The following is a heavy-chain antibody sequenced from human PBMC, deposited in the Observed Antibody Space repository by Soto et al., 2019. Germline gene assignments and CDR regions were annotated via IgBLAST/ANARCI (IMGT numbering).Heavy chain of an antibody. J-gene: IGHJ6*02. CDR3: ASVNLRFSYGIDV. V-gene: IGHV3-48*03. CDR1: GSTFSSSE. Sequence: EVQLVESGGGLVQPGGSLRLSCAASGSTFSSSEMHWVRQAPGKGLEWVSYISKSSSVIYYADSVKGRFTISGDNAKNLLYLQMNSLRAEDTAVYFCASVNLRFSYGIDVWGQGTTVTVSS. D-gene: IGHD3-3*01. CDR2: ISKSSSVI.